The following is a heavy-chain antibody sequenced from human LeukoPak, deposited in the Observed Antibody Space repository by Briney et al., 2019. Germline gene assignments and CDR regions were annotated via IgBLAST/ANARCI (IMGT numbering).Heavy chain of an antibody. CDR2: IYSGGTT. Sequence: GGSLRLSCAASGFTFSSYEMNWVRQAPGKGLEWVSVIYSGGTTYYADSVKGRFTISRDNSKNMLYLQMNSLIAEDTAVYHCARNREYSSSWYVDYWGQGTLVTVSS. CDR1: GFTFSSYE. D-gene: IGHD6-13*01. V-gene: IGHV3-66*01. CDR3: ARNREYSSSWYVDY. J-gene: IGHJ4*02.